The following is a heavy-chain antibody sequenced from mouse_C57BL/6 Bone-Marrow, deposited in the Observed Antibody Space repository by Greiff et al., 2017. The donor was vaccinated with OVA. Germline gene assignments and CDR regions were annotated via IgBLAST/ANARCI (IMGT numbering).Heavy chain of an antibody. J-gene: IGHJ4*01. Sequence: DVKLVESGGGLVQPGESLKLSCESNEYEFPSHDMSWVRKTPEKRLELVAAINSDGGSTYYPDTMERRFIISRDNTKKTLYLQMSSLRSEDTALYYGSLWLRRGLEAMDYWGQGTSVTVSS. V-gene: IGHV5-2*01. D-gene: IGHD2-2*01. CDR2: INSDGGST. CDR1: EYEFPSHD. CDR3: SLWLRRGLEAMDY.